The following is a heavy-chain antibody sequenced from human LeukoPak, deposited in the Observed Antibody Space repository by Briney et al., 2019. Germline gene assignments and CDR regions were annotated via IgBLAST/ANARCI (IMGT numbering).Heavy chain of an antibody. CDR2: IYYSATT. CDR3: ARETMLAGFASGLGFNY. CDR1: GGSISNNSDY. J-gene: IGHJ4*02. D-gene: IGHD6-19*01. V-gene: IGHV4-39*02. Sequence: SETLSLTCTVSGGSISNNSDYWGWIRQPPGKGLEWIGSIYYSATTFYNPSLKSRVTISVDTSKNQFSLRLSSVTAADTAVYYCARETMLAGFASGLGFNYWGQGILVIVSS.